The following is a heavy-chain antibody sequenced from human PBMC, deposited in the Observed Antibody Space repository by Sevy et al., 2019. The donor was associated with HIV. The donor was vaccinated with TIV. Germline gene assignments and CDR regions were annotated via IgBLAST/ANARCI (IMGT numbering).Heavy chain of an antibody. J-gene: IGHJ4*02. CDR1: GFSLSSNW. CDR3: ARDSDRSSYFAD. CDR2: IKQDGSEK. Sequence: GGSLRLSCAASGFSLSSNWMSWVRQAPGKGLEWLANIKQDGSEKFYVDSVKVRFTISRDNAMNSLFLDMHSLRVEDTAIYFFARDSDRSSYFADWGQGPLVTVSS. V-gene: IGHV3-7*03. D-gene: IGHD6-13*01.